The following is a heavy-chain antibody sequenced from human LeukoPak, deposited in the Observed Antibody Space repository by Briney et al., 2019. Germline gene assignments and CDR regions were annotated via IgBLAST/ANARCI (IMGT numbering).Heavy chain of an antibody. J-gene: IGHJ4*02. D-gene: IGHD1-1*01. Sequence: HSETLSLTCAVSGFSLSTIHYYWGWVRQPPGKGLEGIASIDHGWGIHCIPSLQSRLTISRDTSNNHFSLRLSSVTAADTAVYYCARDSGNWNLDYWGRGILVTVSS. V-gene: IGHV4-38-2*02. CDR3: ARDSGNWNLDY. CDR1: GFSLSTIHYY. CDR2: IDHGWGI.